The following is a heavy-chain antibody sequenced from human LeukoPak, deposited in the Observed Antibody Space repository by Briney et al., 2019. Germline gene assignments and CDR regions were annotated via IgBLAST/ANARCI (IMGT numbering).Heavy chain of an antibody. CDR1: GGSFSGYY. Sequence: SETLSLTCAVYGGSFSGYYWSWIRQPPGKGLEWIGYIYYSGSTNYNPSLKSRVTISVDTSKNQFSLKLSSVTAADTAVYYCAIEGYSSSWYYFDYWGQGTLVTVSS. V-gene: IGHV4-59*01. CDR2: IYYSGST. J-gene: IGHJ4*02. D-gene: IGHD6-13*01. CDR3: AIEGYSSSWYYFDY.